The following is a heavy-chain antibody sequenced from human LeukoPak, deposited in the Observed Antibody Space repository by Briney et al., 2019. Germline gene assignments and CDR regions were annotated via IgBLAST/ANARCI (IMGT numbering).Heavy chain of an antibody. D-gene: IGHD3-10*01. J-gene: IGHJ4*02. CDR2: IYHSGST. Sequence: SQTLSLTCAASGGSISSGGYSWSWIRQPPGKGLEWIGYIYHSGSTYYNPSLKSRVTISVDRSKNQFSLKLSSVTAADTAVYYCARVSSYSFFFDYWGQGTLVTVSS. CDR3: ARVSSYSFFFDY. V-gene: IGHV4-30-2*01. CDR1: GGSISSGGYS.